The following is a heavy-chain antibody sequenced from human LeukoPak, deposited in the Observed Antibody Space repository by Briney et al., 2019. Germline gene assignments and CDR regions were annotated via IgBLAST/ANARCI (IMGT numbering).Heavy chain of an antibody. CDR1: GGTFSSYA. Sequence: ASVKVSCKASGGTFSSYAISWVRQAPGQGLEWMGGIIPIFGTANYAQKFQGRVTITADKSTSTAYMELSSLRSEDTAVYYCARTYYYGSGSYFYYYYYYMDVWGKGTTVTVSS. V-gene: IGHV1-69*06. CDR2: IIPIFGTA. J-gene: IGHJ6*03. D-gene: IGHD3-10*01. CDR3: ARTYYYGSGSYFYYYYYYMDV.